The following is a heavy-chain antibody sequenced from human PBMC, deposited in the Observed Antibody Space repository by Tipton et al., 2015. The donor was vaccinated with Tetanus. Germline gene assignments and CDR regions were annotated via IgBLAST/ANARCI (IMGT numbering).Heavy chain of an antibody. Sequence: QVQLVQSGAEVKKPGASVKVSCKASGYTFTNYAFTWARQAPGQGLEWMGWISAYNSNTNYADKLQGRDTMTTDPSTKTACMELRGLGSDDAAVYYGGRGGGGFNSAVDYWGQGTLVTVSS. V-gene: IGHV1-18*01. CDR2: ISAYNSNT. CDR3: GRGGGGFNSAVDY. D-gene: IGHD5-24*01. CDR1: GYTFTNYA. J-gene: IGHJ4*02.